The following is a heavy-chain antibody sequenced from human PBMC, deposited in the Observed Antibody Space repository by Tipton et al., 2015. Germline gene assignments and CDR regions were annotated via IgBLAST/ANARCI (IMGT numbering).Heavy chain of an antibody. Sequence: QVQLVQSGAEVTKPGSSVKVSCKASGGTFTNYAFSWLRQAPGQGLEWMGGIIPIFETGNYAQKFKGRLTITADASTSTAYMELSSLRSEDTAVYYCARGRIAAGSSPWFDPWGQGTLVTVSS. CDR3: ARGRIAAGSSPWFDP. D-gene: IGHD6-13*01. CDR2: IIPIFETG. V-gene: IGHV1-69*01. CDR1: GGTFTNYA. J-gene: IGHJ5*02.